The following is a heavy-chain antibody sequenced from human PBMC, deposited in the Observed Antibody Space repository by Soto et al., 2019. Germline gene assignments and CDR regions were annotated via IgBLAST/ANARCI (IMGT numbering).Heavy chain of an antibody. J-gene: IGHJ4*02. D-gene: IGHD6-19*01. CDR3: AREVAVADPIDY. CDR2: IIPILGIA. CDR1: GGTFSSYT. V-gene: IGHV1-69*08. Sequence: QVQLVQSGAEVKKPGSSVKVSCKASGGTFSSYTISWVRQAPGQGLEWMGRIIPILGIANYAQKFQGRVTITADKSTSTAYMELSSLRSEDTAVYYCAREVAVADPIDYWGQGTLVTVSS.